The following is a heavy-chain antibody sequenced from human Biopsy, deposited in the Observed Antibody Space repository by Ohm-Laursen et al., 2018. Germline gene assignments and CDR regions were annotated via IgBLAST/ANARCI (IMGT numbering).Heavy chain of an antibody. D-gene: IGHD2/OR15-2a*01. CDR2: IKRDGSQS. Sequence: GSLRLSCTASAFTFSTYWMTWVRQAPGKGLEWVANIKRDGSQSNHADSVKGRFTISRDNAKNSLYLQMNSLRAEDTAVYYCTRDTTYYAGTTYYDALDVWGQGTTVTVSS. CDR1: AFTFSTYW. CDR3: TRDTTYYAGTTYYDALDV. J-gene: IGHJ3*01. V-gene: IGHV3-7*01.